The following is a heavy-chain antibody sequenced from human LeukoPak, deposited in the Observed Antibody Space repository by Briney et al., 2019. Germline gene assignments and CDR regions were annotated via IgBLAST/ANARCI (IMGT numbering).Heavy chain of an antibody. V-gene: IGHV3-11*04. CDR3: ARDSVSGDPGY. J-gene: IGHJ4*02. CDR2: ISSSGSTI. Sequence: GGSLRLXCAASGFTYSDYYMSWIRQAPGKGLESVSYISSSGSTIHYADSVKGRFTISRDNTKNSLFLQMNSLRAEDTAVYYCARDSVSGDPGYWGQGTLVTVSS. CDR1: GFTYSDYY. D-gene: IGHD7-27*01.